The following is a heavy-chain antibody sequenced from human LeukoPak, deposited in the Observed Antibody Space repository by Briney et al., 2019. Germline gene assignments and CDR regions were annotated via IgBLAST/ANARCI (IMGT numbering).Heavy chain of an antibody. CDR2: ISAYNGNT. CDR1: GYSFTSYG. V-gene: IGHV1-18*01. J-gene: IGHJ4*02. CDR3: ARGFTYYYENSGSPFLCW. D-gene: IGHD3-22*01. Sequence: ASVKVSCKASGYSFTSYGITWVRQAPGQGLEWMGWISAYNGNTNYAQKLQDRVTMTTDTPTSTAYMELRSLRSDDTAVYYCARGFTYYYENSGSPFLCWWGQGSLVTVSS.